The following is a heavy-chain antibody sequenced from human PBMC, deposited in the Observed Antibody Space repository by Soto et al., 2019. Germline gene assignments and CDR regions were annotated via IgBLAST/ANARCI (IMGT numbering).Heavy chain of an antibody. CDR3: ATQEVGGSYVYTFDP. V-gene: IGHV4-39*01. Sequence: XETLSLTRTGSGGSITSSRYYWGWIRQSPGKGLEWIGSIYYSGSTYYNPSLKSRVTISVDTSKNQFSLKLSSVTAADTAVYYCATQEVGGSYVYTFDPWGQGTLVTVS. J-gene: IGHJ5*02. CDR2: IYYSGST. CDR1: GGSITSSRYY. D-gene: IGHD1-26*01.